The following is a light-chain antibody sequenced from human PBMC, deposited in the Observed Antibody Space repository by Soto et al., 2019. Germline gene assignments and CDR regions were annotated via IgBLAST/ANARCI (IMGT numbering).Light chain of an antibody. CDR2: EVS. Sequence: QSALTQPASVSGSPGQSITISCTGTRSDVGSHNLVSWYQQHPGQAPKLMIYEVSKRPLGVSARCSASKSGNTASLTSSGLQAEDEADYYGCSYGGSRAVFGGGTQLTVL. J-gene: IGLJ7*01. CDR1: RSDVGSHNL. V-gene: IGLV2-23*02. CDR3: CSYGGSRAV.